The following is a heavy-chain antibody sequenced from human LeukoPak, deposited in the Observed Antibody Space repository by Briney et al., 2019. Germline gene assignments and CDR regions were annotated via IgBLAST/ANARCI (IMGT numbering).Heavy chain of an antibody. V-gene: IGHV3-66*01. CDR2: IYSGGST. J-gene: IGHJ1*01. CDR3: ARGAVGLEYFQH. D-gene: IGHD4-23*01. CDR1: GFTVSSNY. Sequence: GGSLRLSCAASGFTVSSNYMSWVRQAPGKGLEWVSVIYSGGSTYYADSVKGRFTISRDNSKNTLYLQMNSLRAEDTAVYYCARGAVGLEYFQHWGQGTLVTVSS.